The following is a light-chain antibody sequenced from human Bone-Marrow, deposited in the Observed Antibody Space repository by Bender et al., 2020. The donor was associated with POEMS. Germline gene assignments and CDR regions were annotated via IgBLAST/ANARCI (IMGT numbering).Light chain of an antibody. CDR1: SSDVGSYNR. Sequence: QSALTQPPSVSGSPGQSVTISCTGTSSDVGSYNRVSWYQQHPGKAPKLMIYDVSKRPSGVSHRFSGSKFGNTASLTISGLQGEDEADYYCCSYAGGYTHYVFGTATKVTVL. J-gene: IGLJ1*01. CDR3: CSYAGGYTHYV. CDR2: DVS. V-gene: IGLV2-23*02.